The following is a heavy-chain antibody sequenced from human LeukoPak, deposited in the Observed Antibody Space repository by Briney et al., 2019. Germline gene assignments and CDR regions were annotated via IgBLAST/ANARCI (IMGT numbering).Heavy chain of an antibody. CDR3: AKEGYSSSWNADFDY. Sequence: PGGSLRLSCAASRFTFSSYAMSWVRQAPGKGLEWVSAISGSGGITYYADSVKGRFTISRDDSKNTLYLQMNSLRAEDTAVYYCAKEGYSSSWNADFDYWGQGTLVIVSS. D-gene: IGHD6-13*01. J-gene: IGHJ4*02. CDR1: RFTFSSYA. CDR2: ISGSGGIT. V-gene: IGHV3-23*01.